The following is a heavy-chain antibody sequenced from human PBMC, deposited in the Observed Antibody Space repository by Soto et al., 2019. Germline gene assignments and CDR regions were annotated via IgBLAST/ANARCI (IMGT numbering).Heavy chain of an antibody. J-gene: IGHJ5*02. CDR1: GYSFTSYW. CDR3: ARTKGYYDSSGPGAWFDP. V-gene: IGHV5-51*01. CDR2: IYPGDSDT. Sequence: PRDSLKISCKGSGYSFTSYWIGWVLQIPGKGLEWMGIIYPGDSDTRYSPSFQGQVTISADKSISTAYLQWSSLKASDTAMYYCARTKGYYDSSGPGAWFDPWGQGTLVSVSS. D-gene: IGHD3-22*01.